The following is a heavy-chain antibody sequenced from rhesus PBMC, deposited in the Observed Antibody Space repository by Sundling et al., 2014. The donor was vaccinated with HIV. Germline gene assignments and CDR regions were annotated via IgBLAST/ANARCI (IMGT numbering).Heavy chain of an antibody. CDR3: ARRVVDQGGLDS. Sequence: EVQLVESGGGLAKPGGSLRLSCAASGFTFSDYYMHWVRQASGKGLEWVSRISNGGGSTWYADSVKGRFTISRENAKNTLYLQMDSLRAEDTAVYYCARRVVDQGGLDSWGQGVVVTVSS. CDR2: ISNGGGST. D-gene: IGHD3-16*01. V-gene: IGHV3-59*01. J-gene: IGHJ6*01. CDR1: GFTFSDYY.